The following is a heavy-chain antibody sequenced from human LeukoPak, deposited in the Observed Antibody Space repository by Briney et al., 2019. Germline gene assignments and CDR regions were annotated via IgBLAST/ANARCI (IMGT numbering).Heavy chain of an antibody. Sequence: SETLSLTCSVSGYSISSGYYWGWIRQAPGKGLEWVGTIYHTGTTYYNPFLKSRVTISVHTSTNQFSLRLNSVTAADTAVYYCASPAAMSYYYMDVWGKGTTVTVPS. CDR2: IYHTGTT. V-gene: IGHV4-38-2*02. D-gene: IGHD2-2*01. CDR3: ASPAAMSYYYMDV. J-gene: IGHJ6*03. CDR1: GYSISSGYY.